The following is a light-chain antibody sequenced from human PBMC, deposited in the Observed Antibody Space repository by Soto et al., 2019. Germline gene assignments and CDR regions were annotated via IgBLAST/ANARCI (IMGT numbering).Light chain of an antibody. CDR2: DVA. J-gene: IGKJ2*01. Sequence: EIVLTQSPATLSLYPGDRATLSCRASHSVSSYLAWYQQRPGQAPRLLIYDVANRATGIPARFSGSGSGTELNLTISSLWPEDFAVYYFQQRNRRYTFGPGTKREIK. CDR1: HSVSSY. V-gene: IGKV3-11*01. CDR3: QQRNRRYT.